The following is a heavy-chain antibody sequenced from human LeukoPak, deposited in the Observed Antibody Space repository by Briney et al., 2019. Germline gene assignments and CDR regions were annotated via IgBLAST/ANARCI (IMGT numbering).Heavy chain of an antibody. Sequence: GGSLRLSCTGSGFTFGHYAMSWVRRAPGKGLEWVGFIRSRAYSATTEYAASVKGRITISRDDSKSIAYLQMNSLKTEDTAVYYCARILDSDYYYYYMDVWGKGTTVTVSS. CDR1: GFTFGHYA. CDR2: IRSRAYSATT. CDR3: ARILDSDYYYYYMDV. J-gene: IGHJ6*03. D-gene: IGHD2-15*01. V-gene: IGHV3-49*04.